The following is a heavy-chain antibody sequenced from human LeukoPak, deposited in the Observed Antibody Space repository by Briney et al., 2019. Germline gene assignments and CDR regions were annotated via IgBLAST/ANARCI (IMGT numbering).Heavy chain of an antibody. Sequence: SQTLSLTCTVSGCSISSGSYYWSWIPQPAGKGLEWIVRIYTSGSTNYNPSLKSRVTISVDTSKNPFSMKQSSVTAADTAVYYCAKFPKPYCSGGSCYSGYYFDYWGQGTLVTVSS. J-gene: IGHJ4*02. CDR2: IYTSGST. CDR1: GCSISSGSYY. V-gene: IGHV4-61*02. D-gene: IGHD2-15*01. CDR3: AKFPKPYCSGGSCYSGYYFDY.